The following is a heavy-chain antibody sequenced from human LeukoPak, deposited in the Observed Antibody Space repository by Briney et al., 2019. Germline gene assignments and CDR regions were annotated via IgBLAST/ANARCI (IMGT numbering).Heavy chain of an antibody. CDR1: GFTFSSHS. CDR2: ISSDSTII. D-gene: IGHD3-9*01. CDR3: AKVPRQHDNWFDP. V-gene: IGHV3-48*01. J-gene: IGHJ5*02. Sequence: GGSLRLSCAAAGFTFSSHSMNWVRQAPGKGLEWISYISSDSTIIHYADSVKGRFTISRDDAKSSLYLQMNSLRAEDTAIYYCAKVPRQHDNWFDPWGQGTLVTVSS.